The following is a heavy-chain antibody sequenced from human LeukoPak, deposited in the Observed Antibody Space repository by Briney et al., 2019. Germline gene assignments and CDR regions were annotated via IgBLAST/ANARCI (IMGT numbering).Heavy chain of an antibody. V-gene: IGHV3-48*01. CDR3: ARDAGYGYDRFDY. D-gene: IGHD5-18*01. CDR1: GFTCSDYS. J-gene: IGHJ4*02. CDR2: ISSSGFTI. Sequence: PGGSLRLSCAVSGFTCSDYSMNWVRQAPGKGLEWVSYISSSGFTINYADSVKGRFTISRDNAKNSLYLQMNSLRAEDTAVYYCARDAGYGYDRFDYWGQGTQVTVSS.